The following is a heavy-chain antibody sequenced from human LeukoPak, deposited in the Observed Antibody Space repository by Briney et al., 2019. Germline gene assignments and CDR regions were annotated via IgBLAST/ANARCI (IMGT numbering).Heavy chain of an antibody. V-gene: IGHV3-23*01. CDR3: AKDVKSYYDSSGYYHFDY. D-gene: IGHD3-22*01. CDR1: GFTFSSYA. Sequence: GRSLRLSCAASGFTFSSYAMSWVRQAPGKGLEWVSAISGSGGSTYYSDSVKGRFTISRDNSKNTLYLQMNSLRAEDTAVYYCAKDVKSYYDSSGYYHFDYWGQGTLVTVSS. CDR2: ISGSGGST. J-gene: IGHJ4*02.